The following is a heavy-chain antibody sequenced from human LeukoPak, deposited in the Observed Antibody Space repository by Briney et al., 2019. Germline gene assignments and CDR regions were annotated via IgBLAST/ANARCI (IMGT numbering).Heavy chain of an antibody. CDR3: ARNDYASSSGYDF. CDR2: ISSGSDHI. D-gene: IGHD6-6*01. J-gene: IGHJ4*02. CDR1: GFTFSSYA. V-gene: IGHV3-21*01. Sequence: GGSLRLSCAASGFTFSSYAMSWVRQAPGKGLEWVSSISSGSDHIYYADSVKGRFTISRDNAKNSLYLQMDSLRAEDTAVFFCARNDYASSSGYDFWGQGTLVTVSS.